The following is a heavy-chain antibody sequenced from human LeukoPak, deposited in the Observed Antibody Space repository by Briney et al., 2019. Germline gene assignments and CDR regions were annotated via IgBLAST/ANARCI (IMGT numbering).Heavy chain of an antibody. CDR2: TWYDGSKK. CDR3: ARCRLKYHLGGTDV. J-gene: IGHJ6*02. V-gene: IGHV3-33*01. Sequence: GGSLRLSCTASGFNFNNYGLHWVRQTPGEGLEWVAVTWYDGSKKYYADSVKGRFTISRDNSKNTLYLQMNTLRADDTAIYFYARCRLKYHLGGTDVWGQGTTVTVSS. D-gene: IGHD3-16*01. CDR1: GFNFNNYG.